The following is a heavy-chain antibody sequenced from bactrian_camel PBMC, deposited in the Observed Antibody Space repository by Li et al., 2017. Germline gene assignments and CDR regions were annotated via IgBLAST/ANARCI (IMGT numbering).Heavy chain of an antibody. Sequence: DVQLVESGGGLVQPGGSLRLSCATSGFTFSNYWMYWVRQAPGKGLEWVSFSNGRPDGVYYSDSVKGRFTLSIDKASNTLHLQMNTLRPEDTAMYFCAAESRSWLLCPAWDAPDVVGWGQGTQVTVS. V-gene: IGHV3S19*01. CDR2: SNGRPDGV. D-gene: IGHD7*01. J-gene: IGHJ4*01. CDR1: GFTFSNYW. CDR3: AAESRSWLLCPAWDAPDVVG.